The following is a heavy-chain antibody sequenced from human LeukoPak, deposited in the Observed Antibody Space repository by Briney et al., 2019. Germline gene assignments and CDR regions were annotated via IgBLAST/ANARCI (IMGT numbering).Heavy chain of an antibody. D-gene: IGHD6-19*01. Sequence: ASVKVSCKASGYTFTSYGISWVRRAPGQGLEWMGWISAYNGNTNYAQKLQGRVTMTTDTSTSTAYMELRSLRSDDTAAYYCARDEGKKQWLVRYNWFDPWGQGTLVTVSS. CDR3: ARDEGKKQWLVRYNWFDP. V-gene: IGHV1-18*01. J-gene: IGHJ5*02. CDR2: ISAYNGNT. CDR1: GYTFTSYG.